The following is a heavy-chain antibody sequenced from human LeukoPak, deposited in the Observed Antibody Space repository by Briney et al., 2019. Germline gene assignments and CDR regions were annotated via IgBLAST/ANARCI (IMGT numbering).Heavy chain of an antibody. J-gene: IGHJ4*02. CDR3: VIRNSAYAFDF. Sequence: GGSLRLSCAASGFTFSRNAMSWVRQAPGKGLEWVSHISGSAALTYYADSVSGRFTVSRDNSQNTLLLQMRSLRAEDTAVYYCVIRNSAYAFDFRGQGTLVTVSS. D-gene: IGHD5-12*01. V-gene: IGHV3-23*01. CDR2: ISGSAALT. CDR1: GFTFSRNA.